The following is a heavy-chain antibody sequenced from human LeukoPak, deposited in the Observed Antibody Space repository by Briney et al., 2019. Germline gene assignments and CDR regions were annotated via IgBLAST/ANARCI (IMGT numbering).Heavy chain of an antibody. CDR2: IYYSGST. CDR1: GGSISSYY. J-gene: IGHJ6*02. CDR3: ARGLWSGYYYYYGMDV. V-gene: IGHV4-59*01. Sequence: SETLSLTRTVSGGSISSYYWSWIRQPPGKGLEWIGYIYYSGSTNYNPSLKSRVTISVDTSKNQFSLKLSSVTAADTAVYYCARGLWSGYYYYYGMDVWGQGTTVTVSS. D-gene: IGHD3-3*01.